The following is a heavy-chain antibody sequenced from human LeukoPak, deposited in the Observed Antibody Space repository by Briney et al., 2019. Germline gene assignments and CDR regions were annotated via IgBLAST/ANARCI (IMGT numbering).Heavy chain of an antibody. CDR3: TTDLDVGIELFDY. D-gene: IGHD7-27*01. V-gene: IGHV3-23*01. CDR1: GFTFSSYA. J-gene: IGHJ4*02. CDR2: ISGSGGST. Sequence: GSLRLSCAASGFTFSSYAMSWVRQAPGKGLEWVSAISGSGGSTYYADSVKGRFTISRDNSKNTLYLQMNSLRAEDTAVYYCTTDLDVGIELFDYWGQGTLVTVSS.